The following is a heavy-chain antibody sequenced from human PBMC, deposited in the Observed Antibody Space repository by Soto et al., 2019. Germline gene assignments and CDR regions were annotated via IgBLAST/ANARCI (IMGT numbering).Heavy chain of an antibody. D-gene: IGHD3-22*01. V-gene: IGHV4-31*03. J-gene: IGHJ5*02. CDR1: GGSISSGGYY. CDR3: ARVKKYWDSCGNWFDP. Sequence: QVQLQESGPGLVKPSQTLSLTCTVSGGSISSGGYYWSWIRQHPGKGLEWIGYIYYSGISYYNPSLKNRVTISEDTSKTQSSLKLSSVTAADTAVYYCARVKKYWDSCGNWFDPWGQGTLVTVSS. CDR2: IYYSGIS.